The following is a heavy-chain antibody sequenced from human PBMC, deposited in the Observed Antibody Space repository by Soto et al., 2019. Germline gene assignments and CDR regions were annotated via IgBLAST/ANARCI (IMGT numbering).Heavy chain of an antibody. D-gene: IGHD3-9*01. CDR3: ARSRYFDWLRKPFDY. CDR1: GGSFSGYY. J-gene: IGHJ4*02. CDR2: INHSGST. Sequence: QVQLQQWGAGLLKPSETLSLTCAVYGGSFSGYYWSWIRQPPGKGLEWIGEINHSGSTNYNPSLKSRVTIAVDTSKNQFSLKLSSVTAADTAVYYCARSRYFDWLRKPFDYWGQGTLVTVSS. V-gene: IGHV4-34*01.